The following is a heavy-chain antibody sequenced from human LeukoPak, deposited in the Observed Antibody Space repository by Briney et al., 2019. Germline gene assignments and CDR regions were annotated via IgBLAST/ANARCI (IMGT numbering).Heavy chain of an antibody. D-gene: IGHD3-3*01. CDR3: AKRNYDFWSGYYRGAENHFDY. V-gene: IGHV3-23*01. Sequence: GGSLRLSCAASGFTFSSYAMSWVRQAPGKGLEWVSAISGSGGSTYYADSVKGRFTISRDNSKTTLYLQMNSLRAEDTAIYYCAKRNYDFWSGYYRGAENHFDYWGQGTLVTVSS. J-gene: IGHJ4*02. CDR1: GFTFSSYA. CDR2: ISGSGGST.